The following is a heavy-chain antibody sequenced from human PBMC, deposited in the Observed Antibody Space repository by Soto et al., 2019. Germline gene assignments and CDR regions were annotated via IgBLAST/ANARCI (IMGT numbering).Heavy chain of an antibody. CDR3: VRYGTQTLRDWFDP. CDR2: IYATGTT. Sequence: SETLSLTCTVSGASISGFYWSWIRKSAGKGLEWIGRIYATGTTDYNPSLKSRVMMSVDTSKKQFSLKLRSVTAADTAVYYCVRYGTQTLRDWFDPWGQG. D-gene: IGHD1-1*01. J-gene: IGHJ5*02. V-gene: IGHV4-4*07. CDR1: GASISGFY.